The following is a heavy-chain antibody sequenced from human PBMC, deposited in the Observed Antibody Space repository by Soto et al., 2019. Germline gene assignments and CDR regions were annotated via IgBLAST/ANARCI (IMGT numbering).Heavy chain of an antibody. CDR1: GGTFSSYA. Sequence: QVQLVQSGAEVKKPGSSVKVSCKASGGTFSSYAISWVRQAPGQGLEWMGGIIPTFGTANYAQKFQGRVTITADESTSTAYMELSSLRSEDTAVYYCARTSAYCSGGSCPFDYWGQGTLVTVSS. J-gene: IGHJ4*02. CDR3: ARTSAYCSGGSCPFDY. V-gene: IGHV1-69*01. CDR2: IIPTFGTA. D-gene: IGHD2-15*01.